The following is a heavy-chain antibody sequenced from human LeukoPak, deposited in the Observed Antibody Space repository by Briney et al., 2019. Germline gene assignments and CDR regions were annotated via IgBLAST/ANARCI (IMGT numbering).Heavy chain of an antibody. D-gene: IGHD4-23*01. CDR2: IFSSSSTM. Sequence: QTGGSLRLSCAASGFTFSTYTMNWLRQAPGKGLEWVSYIFSSSSTMYYADSVKGRCTISRDNAKKSLFLQMNSLRGEDTAVYYCARGGPYGGRPGRRPMDVWGKGTTVTVSS. J-gene: IGHJ6*03. V-gene: IGHV3-48*01. CDR1: GFTFSTYT. CDR3: ARGGPYGGRPGRRPMDV.